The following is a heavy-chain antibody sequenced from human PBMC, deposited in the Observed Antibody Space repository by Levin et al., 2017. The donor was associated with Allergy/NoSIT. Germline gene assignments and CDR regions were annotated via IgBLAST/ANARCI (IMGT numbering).Heavy chain of an antibody. J-gene: IGHJ4*02. D-gene: IGHD1-26*01. V-gene: IGHV3-30*04. CDR3: ARDRGYDKLVEFDY. Sequence: AGGSLRLSCAASGFTFSSYAMHWVRQAPGKGLEWVAVISYDGSNKYYADSVKGRFTISRDNSKNTLYLQMNSLRAEDTAVYYCARDRGYDKLVEFDYWGQGTLVTVSS. CDR1: GFTFSSYA. CDR2: ISYDGSNK.